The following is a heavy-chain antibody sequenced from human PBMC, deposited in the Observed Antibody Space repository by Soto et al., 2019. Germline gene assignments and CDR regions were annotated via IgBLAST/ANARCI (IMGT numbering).Heavy chain of an antibody. D-gene: IGHD1-26*01. CDR1: GFTFSSYS. Sequence: GGSLRLSCAASGFTFSSYSMNWVRQAPGKGLEWVSYISSSSSTIYYADSVKGRFTISRDNAKNSLYLQMNSLRDEDTAVYYCEGHIVGATVFAFDIWGQGTMVTVS. V-gene: IGHV3-48*02. CDR2: ISSSSSTI. CDR3: EGHIVGATVFAFDI. J-gene: IGHJ3*02.